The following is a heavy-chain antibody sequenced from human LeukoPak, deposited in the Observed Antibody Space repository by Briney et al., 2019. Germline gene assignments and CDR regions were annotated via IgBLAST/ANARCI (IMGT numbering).Heavy chain of an antibody. CDR2: ISYSGST. CDR3: ARLEDWFDP. J-gene: IGHJ5*02. Sequence: SETLSLTCTVSGGSISSYFWSWIRQPPGKGLEWIGYISYSGSTNYNPSLKSRVTISVDTSKSQFSLKLSSVTAADTAVYYCARLEDWFDPWGQGTLVTVSS. V-gene: IGHV4-59*12. CDR1: GGSISSYF.